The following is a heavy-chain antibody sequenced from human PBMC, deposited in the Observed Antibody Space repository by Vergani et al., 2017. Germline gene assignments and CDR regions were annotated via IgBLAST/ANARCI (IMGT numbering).Heavy chain of an antibody. CDR3: ARDEDYDY. J-gene: IGHJ4*02. D-gene: IGHD3-16*01. Sequence: QAPGKGLEWVSSISSSSSYIYYADSVKGRFTISRDNAKNSLYLQMNSLRAEDTAVYYCARDEDYDYWGQGTLVTVSS. V-gene: IGHV3-21*01. CDR2: ISSSSSYI.